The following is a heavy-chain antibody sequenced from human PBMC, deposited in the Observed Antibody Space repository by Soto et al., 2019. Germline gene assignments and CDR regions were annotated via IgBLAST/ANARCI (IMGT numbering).Heavy chain of an antibody. CDR3: ARIQRGLPGLGY. V-gene: IGHV3-74*01. D-gene: IGHD5-18*01. J-gene: IGHJ4*02. CDR1: GFTFSSYW. Sequence: GGSLRLSCAASGFTFSSYWMHWVRQAPGKGLVWVSRINSDGSSTSYADSVKGRFTISRDNAKNTLYLQMNSLRAEDTAVYYCARIQRGLPGLGYWGQGTLVTVSS. CDR2: INSDGSST.